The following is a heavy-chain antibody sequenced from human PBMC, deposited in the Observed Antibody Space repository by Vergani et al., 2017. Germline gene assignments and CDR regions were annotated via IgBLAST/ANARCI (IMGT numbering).Heavy chain of an antibody. CDR2: VSGSSATP. J-gene: IGHJ6*03. V-gene: IGHV3-23*04. Sequence: EVQVVESGGGLVQPGGSLRLSCEASGFSFPGYAMSWVRQAPGKGLEWVSSVSGSSATPYYADSVKGRFIISRDNSKNSLYLQMNSLRAEDTAVYYCARGAGYCSSTSCPPTLRHYYYYIDVWGKGTTVTVSS. CDR3: ARGAGYCSSTSCPPTLRHYYYYIDV. D-gene: IGHD2-2*01. CDR1: GFSFPGYA.